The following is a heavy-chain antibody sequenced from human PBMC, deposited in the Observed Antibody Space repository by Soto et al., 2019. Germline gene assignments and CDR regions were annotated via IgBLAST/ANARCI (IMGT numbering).Heavy chain of an antibody. J-gene: IGHJ4*02. CDR2: INPDGGST. Sequence: QVQLVQSGAEVKKPGASVKVSCKASGYTFTSYYMHWVRQAPGQGLELMGIINPDGGSTRYAQNFQGRVTMTRDTSTSTVYMELSSLRSEDTAVYYCAKAPRGGVIITTFSARIESWGQGTLVTVSS. D-gene: IGHD3-16*02. CDR3: AKAPRGGVIITTFSARIES. CDR1: GYTFTSYY. V-gene: IGHV1-46*01.